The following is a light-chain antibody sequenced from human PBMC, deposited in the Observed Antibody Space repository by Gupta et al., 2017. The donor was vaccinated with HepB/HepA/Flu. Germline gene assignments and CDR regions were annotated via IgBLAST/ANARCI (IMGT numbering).Light chain of an antibody. CDR3: GADYGSGSLRV. V-gene: IGLV9-49*01. CDR2: VGSGGIVG. J-gene: IGLJ1*01. CDR1: SSYSNYK. Sequence: PALTQLSAAAAAMGALATLTCTLSSSYSNYKVDWYQHRPGKDPRFVMRVGSGGIVGSTGDVIPVRFSVWGSVLNRCLTIKNIQDEDERDYHCGADYGSGSLRVFGYGTKVTVL.